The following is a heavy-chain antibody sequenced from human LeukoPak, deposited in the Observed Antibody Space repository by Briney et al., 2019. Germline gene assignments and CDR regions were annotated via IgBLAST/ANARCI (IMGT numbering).Heavy chain of an antibody. V-gene: IGHV3-66*01. D-gene: IGHD6-19*01. CDR1: GFTVSSNY. J-gene: IGHJ4*02. CDR2: IYSGGST. Sequence: GGPLRLSCAASGFTVSSNYMSWVRQAPGKGLEWVSVIYSGGSTYYADSVKGRFTISRDNSKNTLTLQMSSLSAEDTAVYYCVKDHGYSSAWYVRGLDYWGQGILVTVSS. CDR3: VKDHGYSSAWYVRGLDY.